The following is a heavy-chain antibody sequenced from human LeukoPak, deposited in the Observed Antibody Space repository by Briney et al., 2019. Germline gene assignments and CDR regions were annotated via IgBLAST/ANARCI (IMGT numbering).Heavy chain of an antibody. D-gene: IGHD3-22*01. CDR3: ARDRRGTMIVVVNSPGLDP. CDR2: IYTSGST. CDR1: GGSISSYY. V-gene: IGHV4-4*07. J-gene: IGHJ5*02. Sequence: SEILSLTCTVSGGSISSYYWSWIRQPAGKGLEWSGRIYTSGSTNYNPSLKSRVTMSVDTSKNQFSLKLSSVTAADTAVYYCARDRRGTMIVVVNSPGLDPWGQGTLVTVSS.